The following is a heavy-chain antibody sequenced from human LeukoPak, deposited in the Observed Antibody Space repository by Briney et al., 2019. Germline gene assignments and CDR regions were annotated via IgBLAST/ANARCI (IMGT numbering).Heavy chain of an antibody. CDR2: IWYDGSNK. CDR3: ARNQDYGVYNAVGAFDI. D-gene: IGHD4-17*01. V-gene: IGHV3-33*08. CDR1: GFTFSTFA. J-gene: IGHJ3*02. Sequence: GGSLRLSCAASGFTFSTFAMSWVRQAPGKGLEWVAVIWYDGSNKYYADSVKGRFTISRDNSKNTLYLQMNSLRAEDTPVYYCARNQDYGVYNAVGAFDIWGQGTMVTVSS.